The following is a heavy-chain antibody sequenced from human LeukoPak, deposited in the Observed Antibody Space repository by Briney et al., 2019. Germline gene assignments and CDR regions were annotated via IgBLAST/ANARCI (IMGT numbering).Heavy chain of an antibody. Sequence: SWIRQPAXEGLEWIGHIYSTGSTNYNPSLKSRVTFSVDRSKNQFSLRLTSMTAADTAVYYCARHWRTCHAFDFWGQGTVLTVSS. V-gene: IGHV4-4*07. CDR3: ARHWRTCHAFDF. CDR2: IYSTGST. J-gene: IGHJ3*01.